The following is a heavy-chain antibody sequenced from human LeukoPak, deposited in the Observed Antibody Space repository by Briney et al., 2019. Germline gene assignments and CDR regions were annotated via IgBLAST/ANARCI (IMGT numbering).Heavy chain of an antibody. D-gene: IGHD3-9*01. J-gene: IGHJ4*02. CDR1: GFTFSSYA. Sequence: GSLRLSCAASGFTFSSYAMSWVRQAPGKGLEWVSAISGSGGSTYYADSVKGRFTISRDNSKNTLYLQMNSLRAEDTAVYYCAKGYYDILTGYYLDDWGQGTLVTVSS. V-gene: IGHV3-23*01. CDR3: AKGYYDILTGYYLDD. CDR2: ISGSGGST.